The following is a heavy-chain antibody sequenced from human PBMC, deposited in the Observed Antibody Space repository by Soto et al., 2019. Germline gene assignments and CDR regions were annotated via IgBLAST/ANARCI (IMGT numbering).Heavy chain of an antibody. CDR1: GYTFTSYG. CDR2: ISAYNGNT. J-gene: IGHJ4*02. D-gene: IGHD6-13*01. Sequence: QVQLVQSGAEVKKPGASVKVSCKASGYTFTSYGISWVRQAPGQGLEWMGWISAYNGNTNYAQKLQGRVTMTTDTGTSTAYMELRSLRADDTVVYYCGRRWSIAAAGRLFDYWGQGTLVTVSS. V-gene: IGHV1-18*01. CDR3: GRRWSIAAAGRLFDY.